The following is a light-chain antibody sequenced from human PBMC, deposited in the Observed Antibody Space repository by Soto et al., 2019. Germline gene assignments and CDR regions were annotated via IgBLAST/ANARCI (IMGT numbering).Light chain of an antibody. CDR2: WAS. J-gene: IGKJ3*01. Sequence: IVMTQSPDSLAVSLGERATINCKSSQTVLYTSNNKNYLAWYQQKPGQPPKLLIYWASTRESGVPDRFSGSGSGTDFTLTISSLQAEDVAVYYCQQYYNTPLFTFGPGTKVDIK. V-gene: IGKV4-1*01. CDR1: QTVLYTSNNKNY. CDR3: QQYYNTPLFT.